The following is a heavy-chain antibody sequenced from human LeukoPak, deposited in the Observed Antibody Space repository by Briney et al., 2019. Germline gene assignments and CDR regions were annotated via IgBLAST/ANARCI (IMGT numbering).Heavy chain of an antibody. CDR3: ARDQGDARSRIKTDGHYMDV. D-gene: IGHD3-3*02. Sequence: QPGRSLRLSCAASGFTFGLYAMHWVRQAPGKGLQWVAVISFDGRHNYYADSVEGRFTVSRDASRSTVDLQMNNLRGEDTALYYCARDQGDARSRIKTDGHYMDVWGTGTTVIVSS. CDR2: ISFDGRHN. V-gene: IGHV3-30*01. J-gene: IGHJ6*03. CDR1: GFTFGLYA.